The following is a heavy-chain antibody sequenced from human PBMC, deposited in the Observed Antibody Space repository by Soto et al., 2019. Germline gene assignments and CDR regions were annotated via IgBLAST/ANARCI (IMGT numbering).Heavy chain of an antibody. J-gene: IGHJ3*01. CDR1: GASISGFY. CDR3: ARARGQRYRNAFLV. CDR2: IYATGTT. Sequence: PSETLSLTCTVSGASISGFYWSWIRKSAGKGLEWIGRIYATGTTDYNPSLKSRVMMSVDTSKKQFSLKLRSVTAADTAVYFCARARGQRYRNAFLVWGQGTMVTVSS. V-gene: IGHV4-4*07. D-gene: IGHD3-9*01.